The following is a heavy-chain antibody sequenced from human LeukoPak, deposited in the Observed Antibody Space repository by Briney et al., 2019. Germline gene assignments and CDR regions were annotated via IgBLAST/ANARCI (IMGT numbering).Heavy chain of an antibody. CDR1: GGSFSGYY. CDR2: FNHSGST. Sequence: SETLSLTCAVYGGSFSGYYWSWIRQPPGKGLEWIGEFNHSGSTNYNPSLKSRVTISVDTSKNQFSLKLSSVTAADTAVYYWARVQLYCSGGRCYSYYYYYYMDVWGKGTTVTVSS. V-gene: IGHV4-34*01. J-gene: IGHJ6*03. CDR3: ARVQLYCSGGRCYSYYYYYYMDV. D-gene: IGHD2-15*01.